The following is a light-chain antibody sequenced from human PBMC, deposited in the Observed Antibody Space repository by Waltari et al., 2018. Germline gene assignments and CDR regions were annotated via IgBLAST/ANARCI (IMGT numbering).Light chain of an antibody. Sequence: NFMLTQPRGVSESPGKTVTISCTRNSGSMASEYGQRFPHRPGRAPTMVISEDNQRPSGGPDRFSGSIDSSSNSASLTISGLKTEDEADYSCQSYDTGTWVFGGGTRLTVL. V-gene: IGLV6-57*03. CDR1: SGSMASEY. CDR2: EDN. CDR3: QSYDTGTWV. J-gene: IGLJ3*02.